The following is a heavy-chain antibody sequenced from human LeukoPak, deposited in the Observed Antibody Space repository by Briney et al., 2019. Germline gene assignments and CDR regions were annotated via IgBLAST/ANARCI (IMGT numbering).Heavy chain of an antibody. Sequence: SETLSLTCTVSGGSVSSSYWNWIRQFPGNKLEWIGYIYYSGTTNYNPSLRSRVTISVDTSKHQFSLKLSSVTAADTAVYYCARDGPHNFGSFWYFDLWGRGTLVSVSS. CDR2: IYYSGTT. J-gene: IGHJ2*01. D-gene: IGHD3-10*01. CDR3: ARDGPHNFGSFWYFDL. CDR1: GGSVSSSY. V-gene: IGHV4-59*02.